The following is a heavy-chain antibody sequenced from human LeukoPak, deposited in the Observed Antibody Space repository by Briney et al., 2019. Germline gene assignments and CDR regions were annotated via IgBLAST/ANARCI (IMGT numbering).Heavy chain of an antibody. V-gene: IGHV3-74*01. CDR2: INSDGSYT. CDR3: AREEGLGYCSSTSCYLGY. J-gene: IGHJ4*02. CDR1: GFSFSNYW. Sequence: GGSLRLSCVASGFSFSNYWMYWGRQAPGKGLVWVSRINSDGSYTDYADSAKGRFTISRDNAKNSLYLQMNSLRAEDTAVYYCAREEGLGYCSSTSCYLGYWGQGTLVTVSS. D-gene: IGHD2-2*01.